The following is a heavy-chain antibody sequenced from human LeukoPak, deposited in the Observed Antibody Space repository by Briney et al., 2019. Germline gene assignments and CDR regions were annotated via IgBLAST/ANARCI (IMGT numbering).Heavy chain of an antibody. CDR3: ARGYSGYDPFDY. CDR1: GFSVSNNH. CDR2: IHTDGTT. J-gene: IGHJ4*02. Sequence: PGGSLRLSCAVSGFSVSNNHMSWVRQAPGKGPEWVSVIHTDGTTYYADSVQGRFTVSRHNSRNTLYLQMDSLRADDTAVYYCARGYSGYDPFDYWGQGTLVTVSS. V-gene: IGHV3-53*01. D-gene: IGHD5-12*01.